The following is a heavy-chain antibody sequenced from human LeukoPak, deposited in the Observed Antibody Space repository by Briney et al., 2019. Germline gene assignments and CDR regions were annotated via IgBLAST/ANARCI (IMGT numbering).Heavy chain of an antibody. J-gene: IGHJ4*02. CDR3: AKVTGTTNY. CDR2: ISGSDDST. Sequence: PGGSLRLSCAASGLTFSTYAMSWVRQAPGKGLDWVSAISGSDDSTYYADSVKGRFTISRDNSKNTLYLQMNSLRAEDTAVYHCAKVTGTTNYWGQGTLVTVSS. CDR1: GLTFSTYA. D-gene: IGHD1-20*01. V-gene: IGHV3-23*01.